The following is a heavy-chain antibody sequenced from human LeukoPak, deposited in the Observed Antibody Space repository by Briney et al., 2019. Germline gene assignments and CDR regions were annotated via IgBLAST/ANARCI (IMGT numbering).Heavy chain of an antibody. CDR2: IYYIWRT. CDR3: ARDRKGYCSGGSCYSTHLHYYYGMDV. V-gene: IGHV4-61*01. CDR1: GGSVSSGSYY. D-gene: IGHD2-15*01. Sequence: ASETLSLTRTVSGGSVSSGSYYCSWIRQPPGKGLEWIGYIYYIWRTNYNPSLKSRVTISVDTSKNQFSLKLSSVTAADTAVYYCARDRKGYCSGGSCYSTHLHYYYGMDVWGQGTTVTVSS. J-gene: IGHJ6*02.